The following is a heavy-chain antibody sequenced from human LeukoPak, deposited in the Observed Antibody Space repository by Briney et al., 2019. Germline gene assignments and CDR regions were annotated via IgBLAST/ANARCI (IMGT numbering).Heavy chain of an antibody. Sequence: GGSLRLSCAASGFTFSSYSMNWVRQAPGKGLEWVSYISSSSSSTIYYADSVKGRFTISRDKAKNSLYLQMNSLRAEDTAVYYCARGYSGSWAYWYFDLWGRGTLVTVSS. CDR1: GFTFSSYS. D-gene: IGHD6-13*01. J-gene: IGHJ2*01. V-gene: IGHV3-48*01. CDR3: ARGYSGSWAYWYFDL. CDR2: ISSSSSSTI.